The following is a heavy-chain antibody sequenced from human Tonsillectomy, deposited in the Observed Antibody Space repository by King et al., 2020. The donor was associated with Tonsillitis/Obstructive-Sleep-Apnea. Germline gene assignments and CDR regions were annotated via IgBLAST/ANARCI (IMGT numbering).Heavy chain of an antibody. Sequence: QLVQSGAEVRKPGDSLKISCKGSGYRFTSQWIGWVRQMPGKGLEWMGVVFPGDSDTRYSPSFQGHVTISADESISTAYLQWSSLKASDTAIYYCVRHGEDYKPPDHWGQGTRVTVSS. D-gene: IGHD2-21*01. CDR1: GYRFTSQW. CDR2: VFPGDSDT. CDR3: VRHGEDYKPPDH. V-gene: IGHV5-51*01. J-gene: IGHJ4*02.